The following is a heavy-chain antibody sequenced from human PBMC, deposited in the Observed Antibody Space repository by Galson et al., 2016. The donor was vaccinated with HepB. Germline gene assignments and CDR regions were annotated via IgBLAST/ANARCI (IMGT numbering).Heavy chain of an antibody. D-gene: IGHD3-10*01. CDR3: ARDNFFGSATNPPFYYYMDV. CDR2: IYVGGST. J-gene: IGHJ6*03. V-gene: IGHV3-53*01. CDR1: GFAVSKYQ. Sequence: SLRLSCAASGFAVSKYQMTWVRQAPGKGLEWVSVIYVGGSTYYGDYVMGRFIISSNTSKNTLHLQMNNLRVEDTAIYNCARDNFFGSATNPPFYYYMDVWGKGTMVTVSS.